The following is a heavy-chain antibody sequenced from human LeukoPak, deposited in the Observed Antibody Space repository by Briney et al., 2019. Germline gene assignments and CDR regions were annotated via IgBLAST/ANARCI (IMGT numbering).Heavy chain of an antibody. CDR2: ISWNSGRR. CDR1: GFTFDDYA. J-gene: IGHJ4*02. Sequence: GGSLRLSCVASGFTFDDYAMHWVRQAPGKCLEWVSGISWNSGRRGYADSVKGRFTISRDNAKTSLYLQMNSLRAEDMALYYCAKGPDYDILTPIDYWGQGTLVTVSS. CDR3: AKGPDYDILTPIDY. V-gene: IGHV3-9*03. D-gene: IGHD3-9*01.